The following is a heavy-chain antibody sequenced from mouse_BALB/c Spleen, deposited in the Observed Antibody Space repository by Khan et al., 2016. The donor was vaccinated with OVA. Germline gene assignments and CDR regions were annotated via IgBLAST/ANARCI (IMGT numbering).Heavy chain of an antibody. V-gene: IGHV1-61*01. Sequence: QVQLQQPGAELVRPGASVNLSCKASGYTFTSYWMNWVKQRPGHGLEWIGRIDPSDSESHYTQMFREKATLTVDKSSSTAYMQLSSLTSEDSAVYYCARREKYGYDPSWFAYWGQGTLVTVSA. D-gene: IGHD2-2*01. CDR3: ARREKYGYDPSWFAY. CDR1: GYTFTSYW. CDR2: IDPSDSES. J-gene: IGHJ3*01.